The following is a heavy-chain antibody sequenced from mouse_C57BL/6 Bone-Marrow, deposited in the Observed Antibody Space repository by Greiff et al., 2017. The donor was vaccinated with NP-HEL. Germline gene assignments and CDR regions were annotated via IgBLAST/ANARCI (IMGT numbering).Heavy chain of an antibody. CDR3: ARSIYYYGSSFFAY. Sequence: QVQLQQPGAELVRPGSSVKLSCKASGYTFTSYWMHWVKQRPIQGLEWIGNIDPSDSETHYNQKFKDKATLTVDKSSSTAYMQLSSLTSEDSAVYYGARSIYYYGSSFFAYWGQGTLVTVSA. V-gene: IGHV1-52*01. D-gene: IGHD1-1*01. CDR2: IDPSDSET. J-gene: IGHJ3*01. CDR1: GYTFTSYW.